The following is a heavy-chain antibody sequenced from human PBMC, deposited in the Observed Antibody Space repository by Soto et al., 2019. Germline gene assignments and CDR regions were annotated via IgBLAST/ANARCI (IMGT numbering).Heavy chain of an antibody. CDR1: GFTFSSYD. Sequence: ESGGGLVQPGGSLRLSCAASGFTFSSYDMHWVRQATGKGLEWVSAIGTAGDTYYPGSVKGRFTISRENAKNSLYLQMNSLRAGDTAVYYCARMIAAAGSYYFDYWGQGTLVTVSS. J-gene: IGHJ4*02. D-gene: IGHD6-13*01. V-gene: IGHV3-13*01. CDR2: IGTAGDT. CDR3: ARMIAAAGSYYFDY.